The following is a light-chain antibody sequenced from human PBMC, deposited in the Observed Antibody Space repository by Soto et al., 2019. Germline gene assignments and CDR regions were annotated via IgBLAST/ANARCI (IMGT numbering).Light chain of an antibody. V-gene: IGKV3-15*01. J-gene: IGKJ4*01. CDR3: QQYNNWPPLT. Sequence: ELVMTQSPATLSVSPGERATISCRASQNVRSNLAWYQQKPGQAPRLIIYGASTRSTGIPARFSGSGSGTEFTLTISSLQSEDFAVYYCQQYNNWPPLTFGGGTKVEIK. CDR2: GAS. CDR1: QNVRSN.